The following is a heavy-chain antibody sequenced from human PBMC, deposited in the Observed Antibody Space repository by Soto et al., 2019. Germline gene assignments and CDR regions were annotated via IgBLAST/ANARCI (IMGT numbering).Heavy chain of an antibody. J-gene: IGHJ4*02. V-gene: IGHV3-21*01. Sequence: EVQLVESGGGRVKPGGSLRLSWPPPGFTFSTYSMNWVRQVPGKGLGGFSSIRSSSSYIYNAESVKGRFTISRDNAKNSLYLQMNSLRAEDTAVYYCARGYRGYSYGYHFDYWGQGTLVTVSS. CDR3: ARGYRGYSYGYHFDY. CDR2: IRSSSSYI. CDR1: GFTFSTYS. D-gene: IGHD5-18*01.